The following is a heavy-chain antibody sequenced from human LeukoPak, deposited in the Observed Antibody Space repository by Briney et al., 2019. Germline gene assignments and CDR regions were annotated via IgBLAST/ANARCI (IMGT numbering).Heavy chain of an antibody. CDR1: GGSISGYY. J-gene: IGHJ4*02. Sequence: SETLSLTCTVSGGSISGYYWSWIRQPPGKGLEWIGYIYYSGSTNYNPSLKSRVTISVDTSKNQFSLKLSSVTAADTAVYYCARGGSGYDSAVYFDYWGQGALVTVSS. V-gene: IGHV4-59*01. CDR2: IYYSGST. D-gene: IGHD5-12*01. CDR3: ARGGSGYDSAVYFDY.